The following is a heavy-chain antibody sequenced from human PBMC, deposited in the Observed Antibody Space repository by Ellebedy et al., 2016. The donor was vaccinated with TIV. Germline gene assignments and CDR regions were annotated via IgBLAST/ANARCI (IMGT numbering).Heavy chain of an antibody. V-gene: IGHV1-69*04. Sequence: SVKVSCXASGGTFSSYAISWVRQAPGQGLEWMGRIIPLLGIANYAQKFQGRVTIIADKSTSTAYMKLSSLRFEDTAVYYCARVDRYDDFDIWGQGTMVTVSS. CDR2: IIPLLGIA. CDR3: ARVDRYDDFDI. J-gene: IGHJ3*02. D-gene: IGHD5/OR15-5a*01. CDR1: GGTFSSYA.